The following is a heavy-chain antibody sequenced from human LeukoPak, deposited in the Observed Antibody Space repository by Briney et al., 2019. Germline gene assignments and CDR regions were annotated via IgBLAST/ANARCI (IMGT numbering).Heavy chain of an antibody. CDR2: ISYDGSNK. J-gene: IGHJ3*02. D-gene: IGHD4-17*01. CDR1: GFTFNSYA. Sequence: PGRSLRLSCAASGFTFNSYAMHWVRQAPGKGLEWVAVISYDGSNKYYADSVKGRFTISRDNSKNTLYLQMNSLRAEDTAVYYCARDGDYLAFDIWGQGTMVTVSS. CDR3: ARDGDYLAFDI. V-gene: IGHV3-30*04.